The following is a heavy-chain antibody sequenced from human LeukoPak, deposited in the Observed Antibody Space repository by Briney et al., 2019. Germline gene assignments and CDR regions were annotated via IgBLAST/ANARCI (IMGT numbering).Heavy chain of an antibody. D-gene: IGHD1-14*01. CDR1: EFSVGSNY. J-gene: IGHJ4*02. CDR2: IYSGGST. V-gene: IGHV3-66*01. Sequence: GGSLRLSCAASEFSVGSNYMTWVRQAPGKGLEWVSLIYSGGSTYYADSVKGIFTFSRENSKNTLNLLINSLRTQDNSVDYVARGPRCQHNPGGQGTLVTVSS. CDR3: ARGPRCQHNP.